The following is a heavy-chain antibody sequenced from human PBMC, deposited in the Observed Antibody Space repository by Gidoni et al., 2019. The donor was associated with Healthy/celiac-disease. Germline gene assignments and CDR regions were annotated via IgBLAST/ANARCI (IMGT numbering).Heavy chain of an antibody. Sequence: QVQLQESGPGLVKPSQTLSLTCTVSGGSISRGGYYWSWIRQHPGKGLEWIGYIYYSGSTYYNPSLKSRVTISVDTSKNQFSLKLSSVTAADTAVYYCARETKYYYDSSGHGGYDYWGQGTLVTVSS. CDR3: ARETKYYYDSSGHGGYDY. CDR2: IYYSGST. CDR1: GGSISRGGYY. D-gene: IGHD3-22*01. V-gene: IGHV4-31*03. J-gene: IGHJ4*02.